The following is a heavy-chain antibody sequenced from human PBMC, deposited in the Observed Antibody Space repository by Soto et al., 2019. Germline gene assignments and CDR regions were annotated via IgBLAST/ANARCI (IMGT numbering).Heavy chain of an antibody. Sequence: QVQMVESGGGVVQPGRSLRLSCAASGFSFENYGMHWVRQAPGRGLEWVAIMWYDGSLQYYAAAVKGRFTISRDNTKNTMYLERNSLRAEDTAVYYCANLWGDGYNLGQDYNGMDVWGQGTTVIVSS. V-gene: IGHV3-33*06. CDR3: ANLWGDGYNLGQDYNGMDV. CDR1: GFSFENYG. CDR2: MWYDGSLQ. D-gene: IGHD5-12*01. J-gene: IGHJ6*02.